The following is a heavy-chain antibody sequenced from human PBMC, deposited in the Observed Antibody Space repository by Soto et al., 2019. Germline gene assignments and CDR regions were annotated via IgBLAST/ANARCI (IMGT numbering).Heavy chain of an antibody. V-gene: IGHV4-59*01. CDR2: IYYSGNT. CDR1: GGSINPYY. D-gene: IGHD5-18*01. J-gene: IGHJ4*02. Sequence: SETLSLTCTVSGGSINPYYWSWIRQPPGKGLEWIGYIYYSGNTNYNPSLKSRVTISVDTSKNQFSLKLSSVTAADTALYYCARAAPPYIYALGYFDYWGQGTLVTVSS. CDR3: ARAAPPYIYALGYFDY.